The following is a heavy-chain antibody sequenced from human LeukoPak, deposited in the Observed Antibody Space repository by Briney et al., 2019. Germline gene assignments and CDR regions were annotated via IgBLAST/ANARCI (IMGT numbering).Heavy chain of an antibody. CDR1: GYTFTSYY. J-gene: IGHJ3*02. V-gene: IGHV1-46*03. CDR2: INPSGGST. D-gene: IGHD6-6*01. Sequence: ASVKVSCKASGYTFTSYYMHWVRQAPGQGLEWMGIINPSGGSTSYAQKFQGRVTMTRDTSTSTVYMELSSLRTEDTAVYYCARQLAVDAFDIWGQGTMVTVSS. CDR3: ARQLAVDAFDI.